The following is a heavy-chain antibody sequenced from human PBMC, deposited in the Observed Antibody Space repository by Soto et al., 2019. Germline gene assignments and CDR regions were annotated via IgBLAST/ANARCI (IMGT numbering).Heavy chain of an antibody. D-gene: IGHD3-3*01. Sequence: QVQLVQSGAEVKKTGASVKVSCKASGYTFTSNYMHWVRQAPGQRHEWMGIINPNGGYTTYAQSFQGRVTMTSDTSTSTVYMELSSLRKEDTAVYYCAREFLGWQNALDFWGQGTLVTVSS. CDR2: INPNGGYT. CDR1: GYTFTSNY. J-gene: IGHJ4*02. V-gene: IGHV1-46*01. CDR3: AREFLGWQNALDF.